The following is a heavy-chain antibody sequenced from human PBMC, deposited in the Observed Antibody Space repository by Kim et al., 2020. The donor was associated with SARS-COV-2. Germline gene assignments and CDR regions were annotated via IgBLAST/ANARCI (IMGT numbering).Heavy chain of an antibody. CDR1: GGSFSGYY. D-gene: IGHD2-2*01. V-gene: IGHV4-34*01. CDR3: ARRIRCSSTSCYYYYYYGMDV. Sequence: SETLSLTCAVYGGSFSGYYWSWIRQPPGKGLDWIGEINHSGSTNYNPSLKSRVTISVDTSKNQFSLKLSSVTAADTAVYYCARRIRCSSTSCYYYYYYGMDVWGQGTTVTVSS. J-gene: IGHJ6*02. CDR2: INHSGST.